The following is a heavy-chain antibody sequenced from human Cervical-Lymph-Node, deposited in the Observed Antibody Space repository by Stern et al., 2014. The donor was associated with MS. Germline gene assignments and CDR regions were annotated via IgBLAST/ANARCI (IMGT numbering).Heavy chain of an antibody. CDR1: GYTFTSYG. Sequence: QVQLVQSGAEVKKPGASVKVSCKASGYTFTSYGISWVRQAPGQGLEWMGWISAYNGTTNYAQKLQGRVTMTTNTFTTHTCKGLRSLRSDDTAVYYCARDSGYSSSWYPWYFDYWGQGTLVTVSS. CDR3: ARDSGYSSSWYPWYFDY. V-gene: IGHV1-18*01. CDR2: ISAYNGTT. J-gene: IGHJ4*02. D-gene: IGHD6-13*01.